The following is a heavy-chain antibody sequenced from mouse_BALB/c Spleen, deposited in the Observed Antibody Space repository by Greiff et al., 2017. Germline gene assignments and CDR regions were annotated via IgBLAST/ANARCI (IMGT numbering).Heavy chain of an antibody. J-gene: IGHJ4*01. CDR2: INPGSGGT. D-gene: IGHD2-3*01. Sequence: QLQQSGAELVRPGTSVKVSCKASGYAFTNYLIEWVKQRPGQGLEWIGVINPGSGGTNYNEKFKGKATLTADKSSSTAYMQLSSLTSDDSAVYFCARGGDGYYDGYAMDYWGQGTSVTVSS. CDR1: GYAFTNYL. V-gene: IGHV1-54*01. CDR3: ARGGDGYYDGYAMDY.